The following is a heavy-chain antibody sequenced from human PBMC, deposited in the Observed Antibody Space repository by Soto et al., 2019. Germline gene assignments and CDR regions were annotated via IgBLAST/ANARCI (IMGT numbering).Heavy chain of an antibody. Sequence: ASVKVSCKASGYTFTSYYLNWVRQAPGQGLEWMGIINPSGGSTRYAQKFQGRVTMTRDTSTSTVYMELSSLRSEDTAVYYCARDQGDSSGYYPPSFDIWGQGTMVTVSS. CDR2: INPSGGST. CDR3: ARDQGDSSGYYPPSFDI. D-gene: IGHD3-22*01. J-gene: IGHJ3*02. V-gene: IGHV1-46*01. CDR1: GYTFTSYY.